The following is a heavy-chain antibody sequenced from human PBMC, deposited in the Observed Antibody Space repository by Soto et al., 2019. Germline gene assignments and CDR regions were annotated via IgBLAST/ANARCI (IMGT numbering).Heavy chain of an antibody. CDR2: IYPSGDTT. CDR3: ARDWELGY. D-gene: IGHD1-26*01. V-gene: IGHV1-46*01. J-gene: IGHJ4*02. Sequence: QVQLVQSGAEVKKPGASVKVSCTASGYTFTNYYMHWVRQAPGQGLEWMGTIYPSGDTTSYAQKFQGRVNMTWETSTSTVYMELSSLRSEDTDVYYCARDWELGYWGQGTLVTV. CDR1: GYTFTNYY.